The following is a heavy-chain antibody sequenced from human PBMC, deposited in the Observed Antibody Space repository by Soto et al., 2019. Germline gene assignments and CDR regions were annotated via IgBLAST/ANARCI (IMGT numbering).Heavy chain of an antibody. D-gene: IGHD3-10*01. CDR2: INHSGST. CDR1: GGSFSGYY. CDR3: ARDARGDEAPMDY. Sequence: SETLSLTCAVYGGSFSGYYWSWIRQPPGKGLEWIGEINHSGSTNYNPSLKSRVTMTRDTSISTAYMELSRLRSDDTAVYYCARDARGDEAPMDYWGQGTLVTVS. V-gene: IGHV4-34*10. J-gene: IGHJ4*02.